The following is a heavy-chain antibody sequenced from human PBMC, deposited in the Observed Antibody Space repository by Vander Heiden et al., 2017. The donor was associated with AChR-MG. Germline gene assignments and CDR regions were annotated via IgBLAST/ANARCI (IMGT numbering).Heavy chain of an antibody. CDR2: IGTAGDT. CDR1: GFTFSSND. V-gene: IGHV3-13*01. Sequence: EVQLVESGGGLVQPGGSLRLSCAASGFTFSSNDMNWVRQATGKGLEWVSAIGTAGDTYYPGSVKGRFTISRENAKNSLYLQMNSLRAGDTAVYYCARGSDCSGGSCSKAVDYWGQGTLVTVSS. J-gene: IGHJ4*02. CDR3: ARGSDCSGGSCSKAVDY. D-gene: IGHD2-15*01.